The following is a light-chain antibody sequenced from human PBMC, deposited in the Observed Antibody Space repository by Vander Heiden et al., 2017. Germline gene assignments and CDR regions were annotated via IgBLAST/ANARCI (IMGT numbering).Light chain of an antibody. CDR1: QSVSSY. CDR3: QQRSNWPLT. J-gene: IGKJ4*01. V-gene: IGKV3-11*01. CDR2: DAS. Sequence: EMVLTQPPATLSLTPGKRATLSCRASQSVSSYVAWYQQKPGQAHRLLIYDASNRATGIPAWFSGSGSGTDFTLTISSLEPEDFAVYYCQQRSNWPLTFGGGTKVEIK.